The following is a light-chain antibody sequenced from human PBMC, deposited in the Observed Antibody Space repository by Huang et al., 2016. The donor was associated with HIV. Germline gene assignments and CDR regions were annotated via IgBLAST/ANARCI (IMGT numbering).Light chain of an antibody. CDR3: QQYNSYSRT. V-gene: IGKV1-5*03. Sequence: DIQMTQSPSILSASIGDTVTITCRASQDISPWLAWYQQKPGSAPKILIYEASILPRGVPSRFSGSASGTEFTLTISSLQSDDFATYFCQQYNSYSRTFGQGTKVEI. CDR1: QDISPW. CDR2: EAS. J-gene: IGKJ1*01.